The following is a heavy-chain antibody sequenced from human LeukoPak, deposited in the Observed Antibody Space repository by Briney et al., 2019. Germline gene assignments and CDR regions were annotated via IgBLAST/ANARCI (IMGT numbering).Heavy chain of an antibody. Sequence: SETLSLTCAIYVGSFSGYYWTWIRQPPGKGLEWIGEISHSGSTNCNPSLKSRVTISVDTSKNQFSLKLSSVTAADTAVYYCARQAHSGYYYGGPNWFDPWGQGTLVTVSS. D-gene: IGHD3-22*01. CDR2: ISHSGST. CDR1: VGSFSGYY. CDR3: ARQAHSGYYYGGPNWFDP. J-gene: IGHJ5*02. V-gene: IGHV4-34*01.